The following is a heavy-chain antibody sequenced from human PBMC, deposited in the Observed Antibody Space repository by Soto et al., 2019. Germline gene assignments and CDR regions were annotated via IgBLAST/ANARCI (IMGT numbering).Heavy chain of an antibody. CDR2: ISNSGDTT. V-gene: IGHV3-23*01. CDR1: GFTFSNYA. CDR3: AKALSFWAPYDY. Sequence: EVQLLESGGGLVQPGGSLRLSCASSGFTFSNYAMSWVRRAPGKGLEWVSSISNSGDTTYYADSVKGRFTISKDKSKNTLYLEMNILRAEDTALYYCAKALSFWAPYDYWGQGTLVTVSS. J-gene: IGHJ4*02. D-gene: IGHD3-10*01.